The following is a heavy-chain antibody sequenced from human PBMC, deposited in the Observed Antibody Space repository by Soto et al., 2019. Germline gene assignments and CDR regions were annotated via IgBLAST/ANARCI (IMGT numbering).Heavy chain of an antibody. CDR2: IWYHGGNE. D-gene: IGHD2-8*01. J-gene: IGHJ3*02. V-gene: IGHV3-33*03. CDR1: GFTFSDFG. CDR3: ASQGCVKGVCYNSYDM. Sequence: QVQLVESGGGVVQPGRSLRLSCAASGFTFSDFGMHWVRQAPGKGLEWVALIWYHGGNEEYADSVKGRFSISRDNSKNTLYLQLDRLRAEDTAVDYCASQGCVKGVCYNSYDMWGQGTMVTVSS.